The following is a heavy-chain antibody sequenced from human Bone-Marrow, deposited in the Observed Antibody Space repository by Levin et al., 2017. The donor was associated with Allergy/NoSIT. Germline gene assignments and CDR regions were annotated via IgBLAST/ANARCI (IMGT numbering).Heavy chain of an antibody. CDR3: VRDMSNVTGSYAFDI. J-gene: IGHJ3*02. D-gene: IGHD3-9*01. CDR2: ISGSSSYI. Sequence: PGGSLRLSCVGSGFTFSSHSMNWVRQAPGKALEWVASISGSSSYIHYADSMKGRLSISRDNAMKSVFLELDSLRTGDTAVYYCVRDMSNVTGSYAFDIWGQGTMVIVSS. CDR1: GFTFSSHS. V-gene: IGHV3-21*01.